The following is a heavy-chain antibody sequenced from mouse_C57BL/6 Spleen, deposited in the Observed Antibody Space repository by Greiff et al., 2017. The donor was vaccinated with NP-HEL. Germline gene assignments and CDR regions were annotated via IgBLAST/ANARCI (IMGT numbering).Heavy chain of an antibody. CDR2: ISYDGSN. J-gene: IGHJ4*01. Sequence: EVKVEESGPGLVKPSQSLSLTCSVTGYSITSGYYWNWIRQFPGNKLEWMGYISYDGSNNYNPSLKNRISITRDTSKNQFFLKLNSVTTEDTATYYCARNDYYYYAMDYWGQGTSVTVSS. CDR1: GYSITSGYY. D-gene: IGHD2-13*01. V-gene: IGHV3-6*01. CDR3: ARNDYYYYAMDY.